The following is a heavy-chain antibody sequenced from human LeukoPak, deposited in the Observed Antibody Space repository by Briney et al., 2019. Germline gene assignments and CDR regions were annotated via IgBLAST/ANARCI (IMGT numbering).Heavy chain of an antibody. V-gene: IGHV1-46*01. CDR1: GYTFTSYY. D-gene: IGHD2-8*01. CDR2: INPSGGST. J-gene: IGHJ4*02. Sequence: ASVKVSCKASGYTFTSYYMHWVRQAPGQGLEWMGIINPSGGSTSYAQKFQGRVTMTRDTSTSTVYMELSSLRSDDTAVYYCARLGYCTNGVCYGYDYWGQGTLVTVSS. CDR3: ARLGYCTNGVCYGYDY.